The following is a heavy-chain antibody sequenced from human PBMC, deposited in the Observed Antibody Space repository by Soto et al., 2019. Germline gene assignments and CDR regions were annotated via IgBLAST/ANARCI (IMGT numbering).Heavy chain of an antibody. D-gene: IGHD6-19*01. V-gene: IGHV3-23*01. CDR3: AKTLIYSSGWYVN. J-gene: IGHJ4*02. CDR1: GFTFSSYA. CDR2: ISGSADST. Sequence: EVQLLESGGGLVQPGGALRLSCAASGFTFSSYAMSWVRQAPGKGLEWVAAISGSADSTYYADSVKGRFTISRDNSKNTVYLQRNSLRAEDTAVYYCAKTLIYSSGWYVNWGRGTLVTVSS.